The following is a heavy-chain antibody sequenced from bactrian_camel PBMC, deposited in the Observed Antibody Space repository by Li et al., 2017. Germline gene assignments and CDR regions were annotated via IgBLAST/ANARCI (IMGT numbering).Heavy chain of an antibody. J-gene: IGHJ6*01. D-gene: IGHD6*01. V-gene: IGHV3S55*01. CDR2: INNYGDT. Sequence: QVQLVESGGGSVQAGGSLTISCIASGYRMDDSHMGWYRQVPGRVCELVAYINNYGDTFIQDYAKGRFTISQDNNENTVYLQMSSLEPEDTAMYYCAARISSLVVAGTTAALLTLNTGALGPRSPSP. CDR1: GYRMDDSH. CDR3: AARISSLVVAGTTAALLTLNT.